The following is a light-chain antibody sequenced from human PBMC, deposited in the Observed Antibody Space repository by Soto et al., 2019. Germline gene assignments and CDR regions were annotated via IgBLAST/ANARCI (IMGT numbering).Light chain of an antibody. Sequence: EIVITQSPSTLSVSPGERATLSCRASQSVSSNLAWYQQKPGQAPRLLIYGASNRATGIPERFSGSGSGTDFTLTISSLEPEDFATYYCQQSYSTPRAFGGGTKVDIK. CDR1: QSVSSN. CDR3: QQSYSTPRA. V-gene: IGKV3D-15*01. J-gene: IGKJ4*01. CDR2: GAS.